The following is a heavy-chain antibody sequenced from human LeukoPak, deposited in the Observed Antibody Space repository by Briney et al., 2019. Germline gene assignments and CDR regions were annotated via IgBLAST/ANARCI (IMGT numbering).Heavy chain of an antibody. V-gene: IGHV4-59*08. Sequence: SETLSLTCTVSGGSISSYYWSWIRQPPGKGLEWIGYIYYSGSTNYNPSLKSRVTISVDTSKNQFSLKLSSVTAADTAVYYCARRGGVWGSYRYVIDYWGQGTLVTVSS. D-gene: IGHD3-16*02. CDR1: GGSISSYY. CDR2: IYYSGST. CDR3: ARRGGVWGSYRYVIDY. J-gene: IGHJ4*02.